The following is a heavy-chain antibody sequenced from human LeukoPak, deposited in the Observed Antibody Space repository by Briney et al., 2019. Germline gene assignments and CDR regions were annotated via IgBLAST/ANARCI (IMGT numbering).Heavy chain of an antibody. CDR3: ARLPKKHSILGY. J-gene: IGHJ4*02. D-gene: IGHD3-9*01. CDR1: GGRFTSYW. Sequence: GGGLQTSCKGSGGRFTSYWIGWGRQMPGKGLEWRGIIYPGDSDTRYSPSFQGQVTISADTSISTAYLQWTSLKASDTAMYYCARLPKKHSILGYWGQGTLVTVSS. V-gene: IGHV5-51*01. CDR2: IYPGDSDT.